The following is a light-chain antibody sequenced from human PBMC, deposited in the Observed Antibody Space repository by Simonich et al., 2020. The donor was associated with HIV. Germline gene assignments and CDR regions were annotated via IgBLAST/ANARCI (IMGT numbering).Light chain of an antibody. CDR1: QSVSNY. J-gene: IGKJ5*01. V-gene: IGKV3-11*01. CDR3: QQRSHSIT. CDR2: DAS. Sequence: EIVLTQSPATLSLSPGERATLSCRASQSVSNYLAWYQQNPGQAPRLLIYDASNRATGLPARFSGSGSGTDFTLTISSLEPEDFAVYFCQQRSHSITFGQGTRLEIK.